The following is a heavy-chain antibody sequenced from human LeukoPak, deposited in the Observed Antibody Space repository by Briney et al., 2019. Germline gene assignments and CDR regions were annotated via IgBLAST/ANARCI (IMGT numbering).Heavy chain of an antibody. D-gene: IGHD3-22*01. J-gene: IGHJ4*02. CDR2: ISYDGSNK. V-gene: IGHV3-30-3*01. Sequence: PGGSLRLSCAASGFTFSSYAMHWVHQAPGKGLEWVAVISYDGSNKYYADSVKGRFTISRDNSKNTLYLQMNSLRAEDTAVYYCARGGYYYDSSGHPDYFDYWGQGTLVTVSS. CDR3: ARGGYYYDSSGHPDYFDY. CDR1: GFTFSSYA.